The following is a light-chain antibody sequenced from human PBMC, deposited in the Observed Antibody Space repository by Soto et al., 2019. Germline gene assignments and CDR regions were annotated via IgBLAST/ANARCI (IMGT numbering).Light chain of an antibody. CDR3: SSYTGRSNSFV. J-gene: IGLJ1*01. CDR2: DVS. CDR1: SSDVGGYDY. V-gene: IGLV2-14*03. Sequence: QSVLTQPASVSGSPGQSITISCTGTSSDVGGYDYVSWYQQHPGKAPKLMVYDVSYRPSGVSNRFSGSKSGSTASLTISGLQAEDEADYFCSSYTGRSNSFVFGTGTKATVL.